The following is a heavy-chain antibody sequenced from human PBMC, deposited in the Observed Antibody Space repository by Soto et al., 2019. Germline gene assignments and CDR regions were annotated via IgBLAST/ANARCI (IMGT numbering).Heavy chain of an antibody. J-gene: IGHJ6*02. Sequence: ASVKVSCKVSGYTLTELSMHWVRQAPGKGLGWMGGFDPEDGETIYAQKFQGRVTMTEDTSTDTAYMELSSLRSEDTAVYYCATSIKFYYYYGMDVWGQGTTVTVS. V-gene: IGHV1-24*01. CDR3: ATSIKFYYYYGMDV. CDR1: GYTLTELS. D-gene: IGHD3-10*01. CDR2: FDPEDGET.